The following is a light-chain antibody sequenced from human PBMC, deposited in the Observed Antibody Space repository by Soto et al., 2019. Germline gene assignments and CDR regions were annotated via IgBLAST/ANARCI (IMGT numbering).Light chain of an antibody. V-gene: IGKV1-33*01. CDR2: DAS. CDR3: QQFHNLPIT. Sequence: DIQMTQSPSSLSASVGDRVTITCQASQDISHYLYWYQQKAGKAPKLLIYDASNLETGVPSRFSGSGSGTDFAFTISILHPEDIATYYCQQFHNLPITFGPGTKVDIK. CDR1: QDISHY. J-gene: IGKJ3*01.